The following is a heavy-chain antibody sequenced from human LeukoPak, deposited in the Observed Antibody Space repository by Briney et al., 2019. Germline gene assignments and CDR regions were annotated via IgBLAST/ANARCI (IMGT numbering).Heavy chain of an antibody. J-gene: IGHJ4*02. D-gene: IGHD4-17*01. V-gene: IGHV4-34*01. Sequence: SETLSLTCAVHGGSFSGYHWNWIRQSPEKGLEWIGEINDRGRTNYNPSLKSRVSLSVDRSRKEFSLKLSAVTAADTAVYYCARDPTTVTTLPYYFDFWGQGTLVTVPS. CDR1: GGSFSGYH. CDR2: INDRGRT. CDR3: ARDPTTVTTLPYYFDF.